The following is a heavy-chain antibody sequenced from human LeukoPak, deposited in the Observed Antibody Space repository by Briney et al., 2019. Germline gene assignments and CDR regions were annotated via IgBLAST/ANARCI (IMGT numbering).Heavy chain of an antibody. J-gene: IGHJ4*02. Sequence: SETLSLTCSVSGDTISTSDHYWGWIRQPPGKGLEWIGSIYYTGNTYYNPSLKSRVTISVDTSKNQFSLKLSSVTAADTAVYYCARIPLRYFDWLSEDWGQGTLVTVSS. D-gene: IGHD3-9*01. CDR2: IYYTGNT. V-gene: IGHV4-39*01. CDR1: GDTISTSDHY. CDR3: ARIPLRYFDWLSED.